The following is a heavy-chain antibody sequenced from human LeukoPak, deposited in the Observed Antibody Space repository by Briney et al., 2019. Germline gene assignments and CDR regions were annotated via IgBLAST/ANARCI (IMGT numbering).Heavy chain of an antibody. CDR3: ASPDPSEYQRHSYYYYGMDV. J-gene: IGHJ6*02. Sequence: GESLMISCKGSGYSITSYWIGCGRQLPGKGLVWMGIIYPGDSDTRYSPSFQGQRTISADKSISTAYLQRSSLKASDTAMYYCASPDPSEYQRHSYYYYGMDVWGQGTTVTVSS. V-gene: IGHV5-51*01. CDR2: IYPGDSDT. CDR1: GYSITSYW. D-gene: IGHD2-2*01.